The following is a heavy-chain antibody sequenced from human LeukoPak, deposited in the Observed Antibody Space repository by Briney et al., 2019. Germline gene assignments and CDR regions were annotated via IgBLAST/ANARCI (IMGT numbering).Heavy chain of an antibody. CDR2: IKQDGSEK. CDR3: ATFCSGGDCYSFAP. CDR1: GFTFSNYW. D-gene: IGHD2-15*01. V-gene: IGHV3-7*03. J-gene: IGHJ5*02. Sequence: PGGSLRLSCAASGFTFSNYWMSWVRQAPGKGLEWVANIKQDGSEKYYMDSVKGRFTISRDNAKNSLYLQMNSLRAEDTAVYYCATFCSGGDCYSFAPWGQGTLVTASS.